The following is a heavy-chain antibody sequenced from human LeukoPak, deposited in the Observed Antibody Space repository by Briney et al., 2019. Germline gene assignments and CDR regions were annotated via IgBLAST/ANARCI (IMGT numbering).Heavy chain of an antibody. CDR2: IKQDGSQK. D-gene: IGHD2-15*01. CDR3: ARASLSSLLTFDY. V-gene: IGHV3-7*01. CDR1: GFTSGSYW. J-gene: IGHJ4*02. Sequence: GGSLRLSCAASGFTSGSYWMNWVRQAPGKGLEWVAIIKQDGSQKFYLDSVRGRFTISTDTANNSLYLLMNSLRAEDTAVYYCARASLSSLLTFDYWGQGTLVIVSS.